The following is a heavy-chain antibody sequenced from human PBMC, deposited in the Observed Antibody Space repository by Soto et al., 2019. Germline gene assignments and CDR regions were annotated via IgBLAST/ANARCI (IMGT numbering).Heavy chain of an antibody. CDR3: ARKGPGIAAYHGMDV. J-gene: IGHJ6*02. D-gene: IGHD6-25*01. CDR2: INPYSGDT. Sequence: ASVKVSCKACGYTFMDFSLHWVRQAPGQGLEWMAWINPYSGDTNYAQKFQGWVALTRDTSISTTYMELSRLRPDDTAVYYCARKGPGIAAYHGMDVWGQGTTVTVSS. CDR1: GYTFMDFS. V-gene: IGHV1-2*04.